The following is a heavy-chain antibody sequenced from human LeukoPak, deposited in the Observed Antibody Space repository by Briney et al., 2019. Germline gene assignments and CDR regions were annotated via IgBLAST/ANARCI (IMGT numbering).Heavy chain of an antibody. V-gene: IGHV3-74*01. Sequence: GGPLRLSCAASEFTFSAYWMHWVRQAPGKGLVWVSRIRGDGSMTNYADSVKGRFTISRDNAKNTLYLQMNSLRLEDTAVYYCARENLVAAADYWGQGTVVTVSS. CDR3: ARENLVAAADY. CDR2: IRGDGSMT. D-gene: IGHD2-15*01. CDR1: EFTFSAYW. J-gene: IGHJ4*02.